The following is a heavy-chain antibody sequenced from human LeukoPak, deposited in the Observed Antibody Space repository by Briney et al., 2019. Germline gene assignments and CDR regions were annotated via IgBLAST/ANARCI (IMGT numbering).Heavy chain of an antibody. D-gene: IGHD3-3*01. CDR2: ISGSGDST. J-gene: IGHJ3*02. CDR1: GFTFSSYA. Sequence: PGGSLRLSCAASGFTFSSYAMSWVRQAPGKGLEWVSAISGSGDSTNYADSVKGRFTISRDNAKTSLYLQMNSLRAEDSAVYYCARVGEMRDFFDAFDIWGQGTMVTVSS. V-gene: IGHV3-23*01. CDR3: ARVGEMRDFFDAFDI.